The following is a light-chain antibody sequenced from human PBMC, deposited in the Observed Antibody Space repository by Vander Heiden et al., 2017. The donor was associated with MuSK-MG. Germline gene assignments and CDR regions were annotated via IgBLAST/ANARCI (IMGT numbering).Light chain of an antibody. J-gene: IGKJ4*01. CDR1: QGISNS. Sequence: DIQMTQSPSSLPASVGDRVTITCRASQGISNSVAWYQQKPGKAPKLLLYAASRLQNGVPSRFSGSGSGADYTLTISSLQAEDFATYYCQQDSNYPLTFGGGTKVEIK. CDR3: QQDSNYPLT. V-gene: IGKV1-NL1*01. CDR2: AAS.